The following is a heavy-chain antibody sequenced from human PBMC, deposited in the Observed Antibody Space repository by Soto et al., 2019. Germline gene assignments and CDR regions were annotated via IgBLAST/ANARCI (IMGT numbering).Heavy chain of an antibody. D-gene: IGHD3-3*01. CDR3: ARTAYDFWSTDAFDI. V-gene: IGHV1-3*01. Sequence: ASVKVSCKAPGYTFTSYAMHWVRQAPGQRLEWMGWINAGNGNTKYSQKFQGRVTITRDTSASTAYMELSSLRSEDTAVYYCARTAYDFWSTDAFDIWGQGTMVTVSS. J-gene: IGHJ3*02. CDR2: INAGNGNT. CDR1: GYTFTSYA.